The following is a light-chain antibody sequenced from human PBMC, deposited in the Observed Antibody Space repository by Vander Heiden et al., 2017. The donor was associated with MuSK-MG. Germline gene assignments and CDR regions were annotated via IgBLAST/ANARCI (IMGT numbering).Light chain of an antibody. CDR3: AAWDGSRSGQL. CDR2: RNN. V-gene: IGLV1-47*01. CDR1: SSNIGSNY. J-gene: IGLJ1*01. Sequence: QSVLTQPPSASGTPGQRVTISCSGSSSNIGSNYVYWYQQLPGTAPKVLIYRNNQRPSGVPARFSGSKSGTSASLAISGLRAEDEADYYCAAWDGSRSGQLFGTGTKVTVL.